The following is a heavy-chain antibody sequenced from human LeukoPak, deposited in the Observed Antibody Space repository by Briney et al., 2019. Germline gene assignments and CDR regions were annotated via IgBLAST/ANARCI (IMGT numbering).Heavy chain of an antibody. CDR2: INAGNGNT. V-gene: IGHV1-3*01. D-gene: IGHD2-15*01. CDR1: GYTFTSYA. Sequence: ASVKVSCKASGYTFTSYAMHWVRQAPGQRLEWMGWINAGNGNTKYSQKFQGRVTITRDTSASTAYMELSSLRSEDTAVYYCARDPSPLSGGPEYFQHWGQGTLVTVSS. CDR3: ARDPSPLSGGPEYFQH. J-gene: IGHJ1*01.